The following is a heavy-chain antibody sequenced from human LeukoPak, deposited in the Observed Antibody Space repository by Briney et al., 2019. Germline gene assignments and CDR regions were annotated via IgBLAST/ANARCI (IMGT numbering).Heavy chain of an antibody. CDR2: IYNSGNT. Sequence: PSETLSLTCTVSGGSINSYYWTWIRQPPGKGLEWIGNIYNSGNTNYNPSLKSRVTISVDTSKNQFSLKLSSVTAADTAVYYCARVILEWLSVNWFDPWGQGTLVTVSS. J-gene: IGHJ5*02. V-gene: IGHV4-59*12. CDR3: ARVILEWLSVNWFDP. D-gene: IGHD3-3*01. CDR1: GGSINSYY.